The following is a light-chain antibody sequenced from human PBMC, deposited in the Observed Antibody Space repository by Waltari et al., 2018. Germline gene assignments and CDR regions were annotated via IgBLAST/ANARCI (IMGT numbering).Light chain of an antibody. Sequence: EIVFTQSPGSLSSSPGERVTLSCRASQSVSRALAWYQQKPGQAPRLLIFGASNRATGIPDRFSGSGSETDFSLTISRPEPEDFAVYYCQHYVRLPATFGRGTKVEIK. J-gene: IGKJ1*01. CDR3: QHYVRLPAT. CDR2: GAS. CDR1: QSVSRA. V-gene: IGKV3-20*01.